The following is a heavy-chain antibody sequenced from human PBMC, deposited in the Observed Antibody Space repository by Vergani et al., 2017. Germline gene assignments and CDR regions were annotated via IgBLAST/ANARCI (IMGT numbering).Heavy chain of an antibody. CDR2: IWYDGSNK. D-gene: IGHD1-26*01. Sequence: QVQLVESGGGVVQPGRSLRLSCAASGFTFSSYGMHWVRQAPGKGLEWVAVIWYDGSNKYYADSVKGRFTISRDNSKNTLYLQMNSLRAEDTAVYYCARDPLVVGATDPYFDYWGQGTLVTVSS. CDR1: GFTFSSYG. V-gene: IGHV3-33*01. J-gene: IGHJ4*02. CDR3: ARDPLVVGATDPYFDY.